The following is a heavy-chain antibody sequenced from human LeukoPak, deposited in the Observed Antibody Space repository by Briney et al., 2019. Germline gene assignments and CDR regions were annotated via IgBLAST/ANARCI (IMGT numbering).Heavy chain of an antibody. Sequence: GGSLRLSCAASGFTFSSYGMHWVRQAPGKGLEWVAVIWYDGSNKYYADSVKGRFTISRDNSKNTLYLQMNSLRAADTAVYYCARDVYGSGSDTFDYWGQGTLVTVSS. J-gene: IGHJ4*02. CDR1: GFTFSSYG. CDR2: IWYDGSNK. D-gene: IGHD3-10*01. CDR3: ARDVYGSGSDTFDY. V-gene: IGHV3-33*01.